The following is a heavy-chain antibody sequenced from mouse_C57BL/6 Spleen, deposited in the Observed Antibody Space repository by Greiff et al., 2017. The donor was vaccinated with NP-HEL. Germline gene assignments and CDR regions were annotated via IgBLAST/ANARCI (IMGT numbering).Heavy chain of an antibody. D-gene: IGHD1-1*01. CDR2: IDPADSYT. CDR1: GYTFTSYW. J-gene: IGHJ3*01. Sequence: QVQLQQPGAELVMPGASVKLSCKASGYTFTSYWMHWVKQRPGQGLEWIGEIDPADSYTNYTQKFKGKSTLTVDKSSSTAYMQLSSLTSEDAAVYYGARCGYYGSSYAWFAYWGKGTLVTVAA. V-gene: IGHV1-69*01. CDR3: ARCGYYGSSYAWFAY.